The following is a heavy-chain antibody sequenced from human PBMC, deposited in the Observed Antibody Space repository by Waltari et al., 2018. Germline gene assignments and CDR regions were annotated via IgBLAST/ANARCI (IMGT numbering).Heavy chain of an antibody. CDR1: GFTVGGSY. Sequence: EVQLVETGGGLIQPGGSLRLSCAASGFTVGGSYMTWVRQAPGKGLEWVSGIYGDGRTFYADPVKGRFTISRDDSKNTLCLQMSNLRAEDTALYYCARDHGVSYLDGALDIWGQGTMVTVSS. J-gene: IGHJ3*02. CDR3: ARDHGVSYLDGALDI. D-gene: IGHD1-26*01. CDR2: IYGDGRT. V-gene: IGHV3-53*02.